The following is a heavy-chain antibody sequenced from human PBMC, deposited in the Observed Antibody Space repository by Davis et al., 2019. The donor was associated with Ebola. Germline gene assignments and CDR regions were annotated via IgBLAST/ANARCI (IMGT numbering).Heavy chain of an antibody. CDR3: ANLWDIVVVVAATPDAFDI. D-gene: IGHD2-15*01. J-gene: IGHJ3*02. CDR2: ISSSSSTI. CDR1: GFTFSSYS. Sequence: PGGSLRLSCAASGFTFSSYSMNWVRQAPGKGLEWVSYISSSSSTIYYADSVKGRFTISRDNAKNSLYLQMNSLRAEDTAVYYCANLWDIVVVVAATPDAFDIWGQGTMVTVSS. V-gene: IGHV3-48*04.